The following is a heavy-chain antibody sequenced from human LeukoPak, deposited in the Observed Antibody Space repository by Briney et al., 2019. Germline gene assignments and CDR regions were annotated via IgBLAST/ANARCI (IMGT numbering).Heavy chain of an antibody. CDR1: GFTFSSYD. Sequence: GGSLRLSCVDSGFTFSSYDMSWARQIPGKGLEWVSAISASGGSTYYADSVKGRFTISRDNSKSTLYLQMNSLRAEDTAIFYCARDLNRNWFDPWGQGTLVTASS. V-gene: IGHV3-23*01. CDR3: ARDLNRNWFDP. CDR2: ISASGGST. J-gene: IGHJ5*02. D-gene: IGHD1-14*01.